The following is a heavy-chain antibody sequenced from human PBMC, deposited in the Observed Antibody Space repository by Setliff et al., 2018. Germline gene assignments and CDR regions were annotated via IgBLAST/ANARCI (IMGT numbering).Heavy chain of an antibody. V-gene: IGHV1-3*01. Sequence: GASVKVSCKASGYTFTTHGLHWVRQAPGQRLEWMGWFNVGHGYTKYSQKFQGRVTMTSDTSASTAYMELNSLRSEDTALYFCARGGGVNDDNSGFYRSVDYWGQGTLVTVSS. D-gene: IGHD3-22*01. J-gene: IGHJ4*02. CDR2: FNVGHGYT. CDR1: GYTFTTHG. CDR3: ARGGGVNDDNSGFYRSVDY.